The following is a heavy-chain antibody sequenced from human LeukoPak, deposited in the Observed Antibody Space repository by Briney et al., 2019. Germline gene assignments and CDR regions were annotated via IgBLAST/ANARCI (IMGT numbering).Heavy chain of an antibody. J-gene: IGHJ4*02. D-gene: IGHD3-10*01. CDR2: INHSGST. CDR1: GGSFSGYY. V-gene: IGHV4-34*01. CDR3: ARGRGLWFGELPNFDY. Sequence: PSETLSLTCAVYGGSFSGYYWSWIRQPPGKGLEWIGEINHSGSTNYNPSLKSRATISVDTSKNQFSLKLSSVTAADTAVYYRARGRGLWFGELPNFDYWGQGTLVTVSS.